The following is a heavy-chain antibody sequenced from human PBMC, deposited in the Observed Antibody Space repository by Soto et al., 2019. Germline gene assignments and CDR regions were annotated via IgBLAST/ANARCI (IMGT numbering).Heavy chain of an antibody. CDR3: ASHHSSGWSIPFDY. Sequence: GASVKGSCKASGYTFPSHTVHLVRQAPGQRLEWMGWINAGNGNTKYSQKFQGRVTITRDTSASTAYMELSSLRSEDTAVYYCASHHSSGWSIPFDYWGQGTLVTVPQ. J-gene: IGHJ4*02. D-gene: IGHD6-19*01. CDR2: INAGNGNT. V-gene: IGHV1-3*01. CDR1: GYTFPSHT.